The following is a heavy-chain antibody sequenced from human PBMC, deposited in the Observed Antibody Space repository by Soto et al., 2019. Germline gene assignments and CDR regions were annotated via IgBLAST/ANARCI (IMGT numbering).Heavy chain of an antibody. Sequence: SETRSLTWTVSGGSISSGDYYWIWIRQPPGKGLDWIGYIYYSGSTYYNPSLKSRVTISVDTSKNQFSLKLSSVTAADTAVYYCARGQDIVVVVAALSPSDAFDIWGQGTMVTVSS. CDR1: GGSISSGDYY. D-gene: IGHD2-15*01. CDR2: IYYSGST. CDR3: ARGQDIVVVVAALSPSDAFDI. J-gene: IGHJ3*02. V-gene: IGHV4-30-4*01.